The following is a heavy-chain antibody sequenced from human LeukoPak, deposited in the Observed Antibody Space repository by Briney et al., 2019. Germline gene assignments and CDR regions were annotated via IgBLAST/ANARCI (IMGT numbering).Heavy chain of an antibody. J-gene: IGHJ4*02. CDR2: IYHSGST. Sequence: PSETLSLTCTVSGGSISSYYWSWIRQPPGKGLEWIGSIYHSGSTNYNPSLKSRVTISVDKSKNQFSLKLSSVTAADTAVYYCARAKGSIYYYDSSGYRGPFDYWGQGTLVTVSS. V-gene: IGHV4-59*12. CDR1: GGSISSYY. D-gene: IGHD3-22*01. CDR3: ARAKGSIYYYDSSGYRGPFDY.